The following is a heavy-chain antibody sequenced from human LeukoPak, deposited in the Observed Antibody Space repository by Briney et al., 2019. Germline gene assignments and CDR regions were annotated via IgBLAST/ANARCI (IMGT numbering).Heavy chain of an antibody. V-gene: IGHV1-18*01. D-gene: IGHD1-26*01. CDR1: GDTFTSYG. CDR3: ARVSVGANYY. CDR2: ISAYTGNT. J-gene: IGHJ4*02. Sequence: GASVKVSCKASGDTFTSYGTSWVRQAPGQGLEWMGWISAYTGNTNYAQKLQGRVTMTTDTSASTAYMDLSSLRSDDTAVYYCARVSVGANYYWGQGTLVTVSS.